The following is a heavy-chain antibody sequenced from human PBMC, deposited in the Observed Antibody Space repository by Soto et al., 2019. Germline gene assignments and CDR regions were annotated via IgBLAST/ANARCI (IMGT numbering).Heavy chain of an antibody. Sequence: QVQLQESGPGLVKPSGTLSLTCAVSGGSISSSNWWSWVRQPPGKGLEWIGEIYHSGSTNYNPSLKSRVTISVDKSKNQFSLKLSSVTAADTAVYYCARGHYDILTGYWGWFDPWGQGTLVTFSS. J-gene: IGHJ5*02. CDR2: IYHSGST. V-gene: IGHV4-4*02. CDR3: ARGHYDILTGYWGWFDP. D-gene: IGHD3-9*01. CDR1: GGSISSSNW.